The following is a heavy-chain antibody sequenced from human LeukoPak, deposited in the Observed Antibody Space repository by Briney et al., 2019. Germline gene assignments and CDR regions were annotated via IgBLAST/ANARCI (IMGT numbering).Heavy chain of an antibody. CDR3: ARDNGYSRILDY. D-gene: IGHD3-22*01. Sequence: SQTLSLTCTVSGVSISSDDYYWSWIRQPPGKGLEWIGYIYYTGRTYYGPSLKSRVTISIDTSKNQFSLKLTSVTAADTAVYYCARDNGYSRILDYWGQGALVTVSS. V-gene: IGHV4-30-4*01. CDR1: GVSISSDDYY. J-gene: IGHJ4*02. CDR2: IYYTGRT.